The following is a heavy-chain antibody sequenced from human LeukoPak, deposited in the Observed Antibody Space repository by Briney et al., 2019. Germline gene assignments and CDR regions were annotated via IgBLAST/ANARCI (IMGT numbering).Heavy chain of an antibody. V-gene: IGHV3-74*01. CDR3: ARDSGYNAFDY. D-gene: IGHD5-12*01. CDR1: GFTFSSYW. Sequence: PGGSLRLSCAASGFTFSSYWMHWVRQAPGKGLVWVSRINSDGSSTNYADSVKGRFTISRDNAKNSLYLQMNSLRAEDTAMYYCARDSGYNAFDYWGQGTPVTVSS. J-gene: IGHJ4*02. CDR2: INSDGSST.